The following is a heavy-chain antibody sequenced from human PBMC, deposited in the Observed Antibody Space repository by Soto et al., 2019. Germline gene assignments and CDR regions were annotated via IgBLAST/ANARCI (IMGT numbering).Heavy chain of an antibody. CDR3: ARGGMTTVTTVFDY. CDR1: GGSISSSSYY. Sequence: QLQLQESGPGLVKPSETLSLTCTVSGGSISSSSYYWGWIRQPPGKGLEWIGSIYYSGSTYYNPSLKSRVTISVDTSKNQFSLKLSSVTAADTAVYYCARGGMTTVTTVFDYWGQGTLVTVSS. V-gene: IGHV4-39*01. CDR2: IYYSGST. J-gene: IGHJ4*02. D-gene: IGHD4-17*01.